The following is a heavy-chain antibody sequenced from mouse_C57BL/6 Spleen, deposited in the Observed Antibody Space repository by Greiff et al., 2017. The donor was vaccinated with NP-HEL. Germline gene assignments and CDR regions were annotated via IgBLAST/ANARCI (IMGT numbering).Heavy chain of an antibody. D-gene: IGHD4-1*01. CDR1: GYAFSSSW. Sequence: VQLQQSGPELVKPGASVKISCKASGYAFSSSWMNWVKQRPGKGLEWIGRIYPGDGDTNYNGKFKGKATLTADKSSSTAYMQLSSLTSEDSAVYFCARELWYFDVWGTGTTVTVSS. V-gene: IGHV1-82*01. CDR2: IYPGDGDT. CDR3: ARELWYFDV. J-gene: IGHJ1*03.